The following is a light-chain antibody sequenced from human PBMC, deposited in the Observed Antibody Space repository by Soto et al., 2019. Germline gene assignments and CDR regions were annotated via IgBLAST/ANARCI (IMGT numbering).Light chain of an antibody. Sequence: EIVLTQSPGTLSLSPGERATLSCRASQSVSSNYLGWYQEKPGQAPRLLIYGASGRATGLPDRFSGSGSGTDFTLTISRLEPGDFAVYYYQQYGSSPITFGQGTRLAIK. CDR3: QQYGSSPIT. CDR1: QSVSSNY. V-gene: IGKV3-20*01. CDR2: GAS. J-gene: IGKJ5*01.